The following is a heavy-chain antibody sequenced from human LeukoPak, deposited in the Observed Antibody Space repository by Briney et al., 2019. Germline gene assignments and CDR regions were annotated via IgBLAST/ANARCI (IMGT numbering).Heavy chain of an antibody. CDR1: GGTFSSYA. J-gene: IGHJ4*02. CDR2: IIPIFGTA. V-gene: IGHV1-69*05. CDR3: ARAKRGYYDSSGYHTYDY. Sequence: SVKVSCKASGGTFSSYAISWVRQAPGQGLEWMGRIIPIFGTANYAQKFQGRVTITTDESTSTAYMELSSLRSEDTAVHYCARAKRGYYDSSGYHTYDYWGQGTLVTVSS. D-gene: IGHD3-22*01.